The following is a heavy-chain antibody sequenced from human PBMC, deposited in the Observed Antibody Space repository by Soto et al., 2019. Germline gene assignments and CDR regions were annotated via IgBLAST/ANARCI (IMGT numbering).Heavy chain of an antibody. V-gene: IGHV3-23*01. CDR1: EFTFSNYA. CDR3: AKHGWKTTAFYYSMDV. CDR2: IGVNGEYT. J-gene: IGHJ6*03. Sequence: EAQLLESGGGLVQPGGSLRLSCAASEFTFSNYAMSWVRQAPGKGLEWASGIGVNGEYTSYADSVKGRFTISRDNSKKTLYLQIDSLRAEDTALYYCAKHGWKTTAFYYSMDVWGKGTTVTVS. D-gene: IGHD4-17*01.